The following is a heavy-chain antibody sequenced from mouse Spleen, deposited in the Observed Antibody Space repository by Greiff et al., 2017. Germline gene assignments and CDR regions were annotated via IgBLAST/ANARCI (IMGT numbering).Heavy chain of an antibody. D-gene: IGHD4-1*02. J-gene: IGHJ1*01. V-gene: IGHV7-1*01. CDR2: SRNKANDYTT. CDR1: GFTFSDFY. Sequence: EVMLVESGGGLVQSGRSLRLSCATSGFTFSDFYMEWVRQAPGKGLEWIAPSRNKANDYTTEYSASVKGRFIVSRDTSQSILYLQMNALRAEDTAIYYCARDAQLGRDWYFDVWGAGTTVTVSS. CDR3: ARDAQLGRDWYFDV.